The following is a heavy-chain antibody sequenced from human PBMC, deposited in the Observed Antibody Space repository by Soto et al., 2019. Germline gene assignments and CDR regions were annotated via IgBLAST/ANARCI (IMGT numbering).Heavy chain of an antibody. Sequence: QVQLVQSGAEVKKPGSSVKVSCKASGGTFSSYAISWVRQAPGQGLEWMGGIIPISETTNYAQKFQGRVTITGDESKSTAYMELSSLRSEDTAVYYCARSQGSSTSLEIYYYYYYGMDGWGQGTTVTVSS. V-gene: IGHV1-69*01. CDR2: IIPISETT. D-gene: IGHD2-2*01. J-gene: IGHJ6*02. CDR1: GGTFSSYA. CDR3: ARSQGSSTSLEIYYYYYYGMDG.